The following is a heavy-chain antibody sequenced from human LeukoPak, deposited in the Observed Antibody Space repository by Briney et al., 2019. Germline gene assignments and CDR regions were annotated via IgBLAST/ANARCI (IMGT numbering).Heavy chain of an antibody. CDR3: ARGCRLWFGELSYFDY. D-gene: IGHD3-10*01. CDR1: GGTFSSYA. J-gene: IGHJ4*02. Sequence: ASVTVSCKASGGTFSSYAISWVRQAPGQGLEWMGGIIPIFGTANYAQKFQGRVTITADESTSTAYMELSSLRSEDTAVYYCARGCRLWFGELSYFDYWGQGTLVTVSS. CDR2: IIPIFGTA. V-gene: IGHV1-69*13.